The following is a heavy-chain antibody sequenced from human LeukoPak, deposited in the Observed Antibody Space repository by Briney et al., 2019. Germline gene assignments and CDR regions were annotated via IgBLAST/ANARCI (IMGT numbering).Heavy chain of an antibody. D-gene: IGHD4-17*01. CDR1: GYTFTGYY. CDR2: INPNSGGT. Sequence: ASVKVSCKASGYTFTGYYMHWVRQAPGQGLEWMGWINPNSGGTNYAQKFQGRVTMTRDTSISTAYMELSRLRSDDTAVYYCARALYYGDFTYYYYGMDVWGQGTTVTASS. V-gene: IGHV1-2*02. CDR3: ARALYYGDFTYYYYGMDV. J-gene: IGHJ6*02.